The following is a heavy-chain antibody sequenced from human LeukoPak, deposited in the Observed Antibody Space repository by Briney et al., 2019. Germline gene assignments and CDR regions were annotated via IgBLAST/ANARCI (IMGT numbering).Heavy chain of an antibody. Sequence: SEYLSLACAVYGGSFSGYYLSWIRQSPGKGLEWIGEINHSGSTNYNPSLKSRVTISVDTSKNQFSLKLSSVTAADTAVYYCARGAPDYYDSSGYYYVRWFDPWGQGTLVTVSS. CDR1: GGSFSGYY. J-gene: IGHJ5*02. D-gene: IGHD3-22*01. CDR3: ARGAPDYYDSSGYYYVRWFDP. CDR2: INHSGST. V-gene: IGHV4-34*01.